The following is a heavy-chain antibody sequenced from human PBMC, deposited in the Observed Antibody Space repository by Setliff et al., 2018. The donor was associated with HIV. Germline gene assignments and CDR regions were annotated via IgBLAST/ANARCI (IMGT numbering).Heavy chain of an antibody. CDR1: SGSVSRRDYY. J-gene: IGHJ6*02. CDR2: IYTSGST. CDR3: AREDYYYYGMDV. V-gene: IGHV4-61*02. Sequence: SETLSLTCTVSSGSVSRRDYYWGWIRQTPGKGLEWIGRIYTSGSTNYNPSLKSRVTISVDTSKNQFSLKLSSVTAADTAVYYCAREDYYYYGMDVWGQGTTVTVSS.